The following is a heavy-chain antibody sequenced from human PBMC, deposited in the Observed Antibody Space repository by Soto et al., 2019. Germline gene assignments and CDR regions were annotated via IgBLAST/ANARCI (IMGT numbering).Heavy chain of an antibody. V-gene: IGHV1-69*13. CDR3: AKYSNHLSYYFDY. Sequence: GASVKVSCKASGGTFSSYAISWVRQAPGQGLEWMGGIIPIFGTANYAQKFQGRVTITADESTSTAYMELSSLRSEDTAVYYCAKYSNHLSYYFDYWGQGTLVTSPQ. D-gene: IGHD4-4*01. CDR2: IIPIFGTA. CDR1: GGTFSSYA. J-gene: IGHJ4*02.